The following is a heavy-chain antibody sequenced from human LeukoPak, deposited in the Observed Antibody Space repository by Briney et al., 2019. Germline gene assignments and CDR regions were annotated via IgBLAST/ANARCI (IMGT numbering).Heavy chain of an antibody. CDR2: FYYSGST. CDR1: GGSISSYY. V-gene: IGHV4-59*01. Sequence: PSETLSLICTVSGGSISSYYWSWIRQPPGKGLEWIGYFYYSGSTNYNPSLKSRVTISVDTSKNQFSLNLSSVTAADTAVYYCARDVFRAFDIWGQGTMVTVSS. D-gene: IGHD3-10*02. CDR3: ARDVFRAFDI. J-gene: IGHJ3*02.